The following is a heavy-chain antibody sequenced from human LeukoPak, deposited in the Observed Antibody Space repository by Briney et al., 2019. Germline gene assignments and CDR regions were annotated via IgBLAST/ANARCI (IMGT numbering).Heavy chain of an antibody. J-gene: IGHJ4*02. D-gene: IGHD3-22*01. Sequence: GRSLRLSCAASGFTFDDYAMHWVQQAPGKGLEWVSGISWDSCSIGYADSVKGRFTISRDNAKYSLYLQMNSLRAEDMALYYCAKDPPYYYDSSGYPSYFDYWGQGTLVTVSS. CDR3: AKDPPYYYDSSGYPSYFDY. CDR2: ISWDSCSI. CDR1: GFTFDDYA. V-gene: IGHV3-9*03.